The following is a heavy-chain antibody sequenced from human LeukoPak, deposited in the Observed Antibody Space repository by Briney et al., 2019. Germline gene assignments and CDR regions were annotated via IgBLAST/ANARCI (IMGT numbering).Heavy chain of an antibody. Sequence: SGGSLRLSCAASGFTFSSYSINWVRQAPAKGLEWVSGINWNGGRTGYADSMKGRFIISRDNAKNSLYLQVNSLRAEDTALYYCARNFGGGDSSGPYYWGQGTLVTVSS. CDR1: GFTFSSYS. V-gene: IGHV3-20*04. D-gene: IGHD3-22*01. J-gene: IGHJ4*02. CDR3: ARNFGGGDSSGPYY. CDR2: INWNGGRT.